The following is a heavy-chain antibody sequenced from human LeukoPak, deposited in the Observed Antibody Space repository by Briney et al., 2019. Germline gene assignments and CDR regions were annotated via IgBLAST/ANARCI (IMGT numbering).Heavy chain of an antibody. CDR3: ARVPQIYYDSSGYPYYFAY. D-gene: IGHD3-22*01. J-gene: IGHJ4*02. CDR1: GFTFSSYA. CDR2: ISGSGGST. V-gene: IGHV3-23*01. Sequence: GGSLRLSCAASGFTFSSYAMSWVRQAPGKGLEWVSAISGSGGSTYYADSVKGRFTISRDNSKNTLYLQMNSLRAEDTAVYYCARVPQIYYDSSGYPYYFAYWGQGTLVTVSS.